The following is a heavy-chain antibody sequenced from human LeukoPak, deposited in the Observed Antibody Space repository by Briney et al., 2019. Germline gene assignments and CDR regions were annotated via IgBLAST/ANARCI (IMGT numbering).Heavy chain of an antibody. Sequence: ASVTVSCKASGYTFTGYYMHWVRQAPGQGLEWMGWINPNSGGTNHAQKFQGRVTMTRDTSISTAYMELSRLRSDDTAVYYCAISSTLISGWYVFDYWGQGTLVTVSS. J-gene: IGHJ4*02. D-gene: IGHD6-19*01. CDR2: INPNSGGT. CDR3: AISSTLISGWYVFDY. CDR1: GYTFTGYY. V-gene: IGHV1-2*02.